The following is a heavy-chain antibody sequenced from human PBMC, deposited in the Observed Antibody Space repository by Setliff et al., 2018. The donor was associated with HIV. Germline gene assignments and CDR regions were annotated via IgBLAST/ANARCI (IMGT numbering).Heavy chain of an antibody. V-gene: IGHV4-34*01. J-gene: IGHJ6*03. CDR2: INHSGRT. D-gene: IGHD2-15*01. CDR3: ARVSITYWYSIPTFCYYYMDV. CDR1: GGSFSGYH. Sequence: SETLSLTCAVYGGSFSGYHWNWIRQPPGKGLEWIGEINHSGRTNYNPSLKSRVTISVDTSKNQFSLKLRSVTAADTAMYYCARVSITYWYSIPTFCYYYMDVWGKGTKVTVSS.